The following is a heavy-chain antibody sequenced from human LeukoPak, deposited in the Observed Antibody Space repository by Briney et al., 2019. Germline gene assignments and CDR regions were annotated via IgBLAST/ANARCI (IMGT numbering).Heavy chain of an antibody. V-gene: IGHV4-4*07. CDR3: ASSDLWFGELLSY. Sequence: SETLSLTCTVSGGSVSSYYWSWIRQPAGKGLEWIGRIYTSGSTNYNPSLKSRVTMSVATSKNQFSLKLSSVTAADTAVYYCASSDLWFGELLSYWGQGTLVTVSS. CDR1: GGSVSSYY. D-gene: IGHD3-10*01. J-gene: IGHJ4*02. CDR2: IYTSGST.